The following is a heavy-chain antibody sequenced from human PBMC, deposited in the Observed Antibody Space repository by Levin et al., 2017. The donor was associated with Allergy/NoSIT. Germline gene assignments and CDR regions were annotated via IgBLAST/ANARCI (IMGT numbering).Heavy chain of an antibody. V-gene: IGHV3-30*03. CDR3: AGGGSGNYFYNF. J-gene: IGHJ4*02. CDR1: GFTFSIHG. D-gene: IGHD3-10*01. Sequence: GGSLRLSCAVSGFTFSIHGMHWVRQAPGKGLEWVAGISYDGSNKDYADSVKGRFTISRDKSKNTLYLQMNSLRAEDTAVYYCAGGGSGNYFYNFWGQGTLVTVSS. CDR2: ISYDGSNK.